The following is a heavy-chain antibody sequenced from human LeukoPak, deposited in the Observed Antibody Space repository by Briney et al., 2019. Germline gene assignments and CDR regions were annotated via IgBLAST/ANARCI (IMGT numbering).Heavy chain of an antibody. J-gene: IGHJ4*02. CDR1: GFTFSDYY. CDR3: ARDRGYCTSGYCYRWFHY. CDR2: ISSSGSTI. Sequence: PGGSLRLSCAASGFTFSDYYMSWIRQAPGKGLEWVSYISSSGSTIYYADSVRGRFSISRDDAKSSLYLQMNSLRDGDTAVYYCARDRGYCTSGYCYRWFHYWGQETLV. D-gene: IGHD2-8*01. V-gene: IGHV3-11*04.